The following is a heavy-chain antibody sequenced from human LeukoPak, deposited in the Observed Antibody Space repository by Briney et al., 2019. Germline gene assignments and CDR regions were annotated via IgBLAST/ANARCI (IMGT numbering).Heavy chain of an antibody. J-gene: IGHJ3*02. CDR2: ISYDGSYK. D-gene: IGHD1-26*01. CDR3: AKDYLGASHTFDI. Sequence: GGSLRLSCVVSGFTFSIYGMHWVRQAPGKGLEWVSDISYDGSYKHYADPVKGRFTISRDNSKNTLYLQMNSLRGDDTAVYYCAKDYLGASHTFDIWGQGTMVTVSS. CDR1: GFTFSIYG. V-gene: IGHV3-30*18.